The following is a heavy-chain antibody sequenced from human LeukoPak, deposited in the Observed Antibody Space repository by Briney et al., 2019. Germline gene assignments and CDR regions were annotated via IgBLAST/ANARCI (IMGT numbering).Heavy chain of an antibody. D-gene: IGHD3-22*01. CDR1: GFTFSSYS. Sequence: GGSLRLSCAASGFTFSSYSMNWVRQAPGKGLEWVSYISSSSSTIYYADSVKGRFTISRDNAKNSLYLQMNSLRDEDTAVYYCAREPTTDYYDSNFQHWGQGTLVTVSS. V-gene: IGHV3-48*02. CDR3: AREPTTDYYDSNFQH. CDR2: ISSSSSTI. J-gene: IGHJ1*01.